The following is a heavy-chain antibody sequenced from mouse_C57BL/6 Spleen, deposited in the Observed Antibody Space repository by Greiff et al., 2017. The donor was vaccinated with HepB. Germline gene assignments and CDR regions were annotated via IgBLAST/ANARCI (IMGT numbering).Heavy chain of an antibody. Sequence: EVQLQQSGPELVKPGASVKISCKASGYTFTDYYMNWVKQSHGKSLEWIGDINPNNGGTSYNQKFKGKATLTVDKSSSTAYMELRSLTSEDSAVYYCARAMGVYYGSSYKAAGYFDYWGQGTTLTVSS. J-gene: IGHJ2*01. CDR1: GYTFTDYY. D-gene: IGHD1-1*01. CDR2: INPNNGGT. CDR3: ARAMGVYYGSSYKAAGYFDY. V-gene: IGHV1-26*01.